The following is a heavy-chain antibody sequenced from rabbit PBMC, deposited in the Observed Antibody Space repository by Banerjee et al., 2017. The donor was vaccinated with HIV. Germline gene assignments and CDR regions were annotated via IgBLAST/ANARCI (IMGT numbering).Heavy chain of an antibody. J-gene: IGHJ4*01. CDR1: GFSYSGGYD. V-gene: IGHV1S40*01. CDR2: MDAGSSGST. D-gene: IGHD7-1*01. CDR3: ARGDGAYAGYDGL. Sequence: QSLEESGGDLVKPGASLTLTCKASGFSYSGGYDMCWVRQAPGKGLEWIACMDAGSSGSTNYASWAKGRFTISKTSSTTVTLQMTSLTAADTATYFCARGDGAYAGYDGLWGPGTLVTVS.